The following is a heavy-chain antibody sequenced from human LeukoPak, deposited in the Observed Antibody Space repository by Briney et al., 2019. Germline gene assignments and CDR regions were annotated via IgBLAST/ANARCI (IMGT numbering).Heavy chain of an antibody. Sequence: GASVKVSCKASGGTFSSYAISRVRQAPGQGLEWMGGIIPIFGTANYAQKFQGRVTITTDESTSTAYMELSSLRSEDTAVYYCARGDLASVRQLPLDYWGQGTLVTVSS. V-gene: IGHV1-69*05. CDR3: ARGDLASVRQLPLDY. CDR1: GGTFSSYA. D-gene: IGHD2-2*01. J-gene: IGHJ4*02. CDR2: IIPIFGTA.